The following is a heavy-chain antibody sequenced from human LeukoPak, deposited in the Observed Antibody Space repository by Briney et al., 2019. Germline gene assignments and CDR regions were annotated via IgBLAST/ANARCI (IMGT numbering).Heavy chain of an antibody. CDR2: ISSTNTYI. Sequence: GGSLRLSCAASGSTFSTYSMNWVRQAPGKGLEWVSSISSTNTYIKYADSLKGRFTISRDNAKNSLYLQMNSLRAEDTAVYYCARETNYYGMDVWGQGTTVTVSS. V-gene: IGHV3-21*04. J-gene: IGHJ6*02. CDR1: GSTFSTYS. CDR3: ARETNYYGMDV.